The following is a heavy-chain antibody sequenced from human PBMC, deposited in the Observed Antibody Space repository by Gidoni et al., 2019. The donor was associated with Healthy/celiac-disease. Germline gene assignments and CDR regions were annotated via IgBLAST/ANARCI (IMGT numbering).Heavy chain of an antibody. CDR3: ARGSSGYWRWNAFDI. Sequence: EVQLVESGGGVVRTGGYLRLSCAASGCTFDDYGMSWVRQAPGKGREWVSGINWNGGSTGYADSVKCRFTISRDNAKNSLYLQMNSLRAEDTALYHCARGSSGYWRWNAFDIWGQGTMVTVSS. D-gene: IGHD3-22*01. CDR1: GCTFDDYG. J-gene: IGHJ3*02. CDR2: INWNGGST. V-gene: IGHV3-20*01.